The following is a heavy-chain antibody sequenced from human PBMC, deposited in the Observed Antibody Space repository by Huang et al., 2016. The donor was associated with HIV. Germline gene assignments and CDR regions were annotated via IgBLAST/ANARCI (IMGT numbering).Heavy chain of an antibody. J-gene: IGHJ5*02. V-gene: IGHV3-7*01. CDR1: GLPFSSYW. CDR3: ARPST. Sequence: EVQLVESGGGLVQPGGSLRLSCAASGLPFSSYWMSWVRQAAGKGREWVANIKQDGSEKYYVDSVKGRFTISRDNAKNSLYLQMNSLRAEDTAVYYCARPSTWGQGTLVTVSS. CDR2: IKQDGSEK. D-gene: IGHD2-2*01.